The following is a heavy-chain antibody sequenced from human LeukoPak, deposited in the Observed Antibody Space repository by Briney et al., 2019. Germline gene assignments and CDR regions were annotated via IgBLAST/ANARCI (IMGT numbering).Heavy chain of an antibody. CDR3: ARHLVATVATFDY. Sequence: SETLSLTCTVSGGSISSKSYYWGWIRQSPGKGLEWIGSIYDSGSTYYNPSLKSRVTISVDTSKNQFSLKLISVTAADTAVYYCARHLVATVATFDYWGQGTLVTVSS. V-gene: IGHV4-39*01. D-gene: IGHD5-12*01. CDR2: IYDSGST. CDR1: GGSISSKSYY. J-gene: IGHJ4*02.